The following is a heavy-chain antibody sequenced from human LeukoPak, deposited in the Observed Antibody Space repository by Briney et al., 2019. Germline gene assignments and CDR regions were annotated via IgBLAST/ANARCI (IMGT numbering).Heavy chain of an antibody. J-gene: IGHJ4*02. CDR3: ARQRYYYDSSGYNFDY. V-gene: IGHV4-39*01. CDR2: IYYSGST. D-gene: IGHD3-22*01. Sequence: PSETLSLTCTVSGGSISSSSYYWGWPRQPPGKGLEWIGSIYYSGSTYYNPSLKSRVTISVDTSKNQFSLKLSSVTAADTAVYYCARQRYYYDSSGYNFDYWGQGTLVTVSS. CDR1: GGSISSSSYY.